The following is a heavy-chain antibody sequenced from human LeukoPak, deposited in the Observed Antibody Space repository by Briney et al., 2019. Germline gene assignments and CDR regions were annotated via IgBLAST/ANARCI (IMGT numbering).Heavy chain of an antibody. J-gene: IGHJ4*02. CDR3: AGHHPRNTVDF. Sequence: SETLSLTGTGSGGSISSYYWSWIRQPPGKGLEWIAYISDIGSINYNPSLKSRVTISLDTSKNQFSLKLSSVTAADTAVYYCAGHHPRNTVDFWGQGTLVTVSS. CDR2: ISDIGSI. CDR1: GGSISSYY. D-gene: IGHD2/OR15-2a*01. V-gene: IGHV4-59*08.